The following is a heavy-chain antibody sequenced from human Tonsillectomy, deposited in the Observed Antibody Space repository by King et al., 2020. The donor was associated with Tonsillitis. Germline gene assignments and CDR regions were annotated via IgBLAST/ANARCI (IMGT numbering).Heavy chain of an antibody. V-gene: IGHV3-30*18. CDR1: GFTFSSSG. CDR2: ISYDGSNK. D-gene: IGHD3-16*02. J-gene: IGHJ4*02. Sequence: VQLVQSGGGVVQPGRSLRLSCAASGFTFSSSGMHWVRQAPGKGLDWVAVISYDGSNKYYADSVKGRFTISRDNSKNTLYLQMNSLRAEDTAVYYCAKDIVGGGFDYWGQGTLVTVSS. CDR3: AKDIVGGGFDY.